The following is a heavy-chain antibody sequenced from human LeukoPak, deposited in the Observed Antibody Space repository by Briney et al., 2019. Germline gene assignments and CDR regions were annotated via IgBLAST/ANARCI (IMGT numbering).Heavy chain of an antibody. V-gene: IGHV3-7*03. J-gene: IGHJ6*02. Sequence: PGGSLRLSCVASGFTISSYWMHWVRQAPGKGLEWVANIKQDGSEEYYVDSVKGRFTISRDNAKNSLYLQMNSLRAEDTAVYYCASPNSSSWYTSSYDYGMDVWGQGTTVTVSS. CDR1: GFTISSYW. D-gene: IGHD6-13*01. CDR2: IKQDGSEE. CDR3: ASPNSSSWYTSSYDYGMDV.